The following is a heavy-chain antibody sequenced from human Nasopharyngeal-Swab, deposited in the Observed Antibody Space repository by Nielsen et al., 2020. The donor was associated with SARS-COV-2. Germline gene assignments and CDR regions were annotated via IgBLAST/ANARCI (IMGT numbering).Heavy chain of an antibody. D-gene: IGHD5/OR15-5a*01. CDR1: GFTFSSYS. V-gene: IGHV3-21*01. J-gene: IGHJ3*02. CDR3: ARKVVVSAAFDI. Sequence: GESLKISCAASGFTFSSYSMNLVRQAPGKGLEWVSSISSSSSYIYYADSVKGRFTISRDNAKNSLYLQMNSLRAEDTAVYYCARKVVVSAAFDIWGQGTMVTVSS. CDR2: ISSSSSYI.